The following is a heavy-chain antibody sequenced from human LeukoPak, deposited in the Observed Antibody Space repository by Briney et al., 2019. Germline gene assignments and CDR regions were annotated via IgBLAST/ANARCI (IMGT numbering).Heavy chain of an antibody. CDR2: ISYDGSNK. D-gene: IGHD3-16*02. J-gene: IGHJ4*02. CDR3: ARHLLRLGELSLESFDY. V-gene: IGHV3-30*14. Sequence: GGSLRLSCAASGFTFSSYAMHWVRQAPGKGLEWVAVISYDGSNKYYADSVKGRFTISRDNSKNTLYLQMNSLRAEDTAVYYCARHLLRLGELSLESFDYWGQGTLVTVSS. CDR1: GFTFSSYA.